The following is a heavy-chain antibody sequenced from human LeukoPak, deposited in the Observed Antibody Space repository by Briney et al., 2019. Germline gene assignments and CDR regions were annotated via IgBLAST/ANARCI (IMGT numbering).Heavy chain of an antibody. D-gene: IGHD3-16*01. CDR3: AKDSLKEGGHWFDP. V-gene: IGHV3-23*01. J-gene: IGHJ5*02. CDR2: IGGSGVNT. Sequence: GASLRLSCAASEFTFSSYAMSWVRQAPGNGQEWVSAIGGSGVNTYYADSVKGRFTISRDNSKNMLYLQMNSLRAEDTAVYYCAKDSLKEGGHWFDPWGQGTLVTVSS. CDR1: EFTFSSYA.